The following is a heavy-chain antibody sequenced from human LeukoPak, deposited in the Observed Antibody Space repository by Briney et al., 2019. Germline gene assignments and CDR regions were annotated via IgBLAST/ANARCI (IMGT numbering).Heavy chain of an antibody. J-gene: IGHJ4*02. Sequence: PSETLSLTCAVYGGSFSGYYWGWIRQPPGKGLEWIGEINHSGSTNYNPSLKSRVTISVDTSKNQFSLKLSSVTAADTAVYYCARGYSGYDYKTFDYWGQGTLVTVSS. D-gene: IGHD5-12*01. CDR2: INHSGST. CDR1: GGSFSGYY. V-gene: IGHV4-34*01. CDR3: ARGYSGYDYKTFDY.